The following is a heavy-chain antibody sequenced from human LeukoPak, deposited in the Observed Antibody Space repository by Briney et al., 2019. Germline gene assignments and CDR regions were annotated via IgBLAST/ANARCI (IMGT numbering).Heavy chain of an antibody. CDR1: GGSISGYH. CDR2: IYYTWNT. V-gene: IGHV4-59*08. J-gene: IGHJ3*02. CDR3: ARLDRPGGRTGDVFDI. D-gene: IGHD3-22*01. Sequence: SETLSLTCTVSGGSISGYHWSWFRQPPGKGLEWIGYIYYTWNTNYCASLESRVTMSLDMSKNQFSLEMNSVPAADTAMFYCARLDRPGGRTGDVFDIWGQGTMVTVSS.